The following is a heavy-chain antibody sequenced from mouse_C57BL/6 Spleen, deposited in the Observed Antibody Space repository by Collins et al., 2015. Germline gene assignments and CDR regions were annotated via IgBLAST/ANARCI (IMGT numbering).Heavy chain of an antibody. Sequence: KASGYTFTDYYMNWVKQSHGKSLEWIGDINPNNGGTSYNQKFKGKATLTVDKSSSTAYMELRSLTSEDSAVYYCARSGYYGSSPWFAYWGQGTLVTVSA. J-gene: IGHJ3*01. CDR3: ARSGYYGSSPWFAY. CDR2: INPNNGGT. CDR1: GYTFTDYY. V-gene: IGHV1-26*01. D-gene: IGHD1-1*01.